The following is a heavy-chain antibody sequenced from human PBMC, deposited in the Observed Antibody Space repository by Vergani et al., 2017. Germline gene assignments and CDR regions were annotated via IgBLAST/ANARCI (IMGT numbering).Heavy chain of an antibody. D-gene: IGHD6-19*01. Sequence: QLQLQESGPGLVKPSETLSLTCSVSGVSIRSTSYYWGWIRQSPGKGLEWIGSLLYSGTAYYNPSLKSRVTISADTSKNQFSLRLSSVTAADTDVYYCARHHQLIAVAVYDAFDIWGQGTMVTVSS. V-gene: IGHV4-39*07. CDR2: LLYSGTA. J-gene: IGHJ3*02. CDR1: GVSIRSTSYY. CDR3: ARHHQLIAVAVYDAFDI.